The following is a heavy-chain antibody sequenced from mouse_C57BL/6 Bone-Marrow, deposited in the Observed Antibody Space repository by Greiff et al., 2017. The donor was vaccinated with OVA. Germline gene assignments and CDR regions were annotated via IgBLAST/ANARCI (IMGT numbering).Heavy chain of an antibody. CDR2: ISDGGSYT. V-gene: IGHV5-4*01. CDR1: GFTFSSYA. CDR3: ARDTPYYYGFAY. J-gene: IGHJ3*01. Sequence: EVHLVESGGGLVKPGGSLKLSCAASGFTFSSYAMSWVRQTPEKRLEWVATISDGGSYTYYPDNVKGRFTISRDNAKNNLYLQMSHLKSEDTAMYYCARDTPYYYGFAYWGQGTLVTVSA. D-gene: IGHD1-1*01.